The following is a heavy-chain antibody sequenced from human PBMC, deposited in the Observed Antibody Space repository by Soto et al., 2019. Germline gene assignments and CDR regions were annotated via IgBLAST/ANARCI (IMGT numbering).Heavy chain of an antibody. V-gene: IGHV3-30-3*01. D-gene: IGHD2-2*03. CDR1: GFTFSSYA. J-gene: IGHJ4*02. CDR3: ARGPGYCSSTSCYWVY. Sequence: QVQLVESGGGVVQPGRSLRLSCAASGFTFSSYAMHWVRQAPGKGLEWVAVISYDGSNKYYADSVKGRFTISRDNSKSTLYLQMNSLRAEDTAVYYCARGPGYCSSTSCYWVYWGQGTLVTVSS. CDR2: ISYDGSNK.